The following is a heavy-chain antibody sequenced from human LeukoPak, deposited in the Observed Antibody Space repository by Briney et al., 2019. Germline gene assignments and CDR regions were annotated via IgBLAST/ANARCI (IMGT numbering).Heavy chain of an antibody. V-gene: IGHV4-39*07. Sequence: SEPLSLTCTVSGGFISSSRYYWGWIRQPPGKGLEWIGSIHDSGTTYYNPSLKSRVTISVDTSKSQFSLRLSSVTAADTAVYYCARDLLPLDYGSIHYGMDVWGQGTTVTVSS. CDR2: IHDSGTT. CDR1: GGFISSSRYY. CDR3: ARDLLPLDYGSIHYGMDV. D-gene: IGHD4/OR15-4a*01. J-gene: IGHJ6*02.